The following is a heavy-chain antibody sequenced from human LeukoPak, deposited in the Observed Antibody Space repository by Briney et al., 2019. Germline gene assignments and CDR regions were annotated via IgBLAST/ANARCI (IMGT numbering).Heavy chain of an antibody. D-gene: IGHD1-14*01. J-gene: IGHJ4*02. CDR2: IIPIFGTA. V-gene: IGHV1-69*05. CDR3: ARDLYRAGIKTGYYFDY. CDR1: GGTFSSYA. Sequence: SVKVSCKASGGTFSSYAISWVRQAPGQGLEWMGRIIPIFGTANYAQKFQGRVTITTDESTSTAYMELSSLRSEDTAVSYCARDLYRAGIKTGYYFDYWGQGTLVTVSS.